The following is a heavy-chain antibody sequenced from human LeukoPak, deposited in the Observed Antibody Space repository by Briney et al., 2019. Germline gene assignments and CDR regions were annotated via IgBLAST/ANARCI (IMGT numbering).Heavy chain of an antibody. CDR1: GFTFSSYG. CDR2: ISYDGSNK. CDR3: AKDGETDHDYGGPIRRGAFDI. V-gene: IGHV3-30*18. J-gene: IGHJ3*02. D-gene: IGHD4-23*01. Sequence: GGSLRLSCAASGFTFSSYGMHWVRQAPGKGLEWVAVISYDGSNKYYADSVKGRFTISRDNSKNTLYLQMNSLRAEDTAVYYCAKDGETDHDYGGPIRRGAFDIWGQGTMVTVSS.